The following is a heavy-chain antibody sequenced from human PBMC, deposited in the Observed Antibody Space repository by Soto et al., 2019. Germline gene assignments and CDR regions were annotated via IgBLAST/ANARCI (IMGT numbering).Heavy chain of an antibody. Sequence: QVRLVQSGGNVVQPGGSLRISCAASGFPFTSYDMHWVRQAPGKGLESVAASWNGGSNEYYAESVKGRFTISRDKSKDTLYLQLSSLRAEDTAVYYCATRVSGQTVSPPAAMPFDFWGQGPLVTVSS. D-gene: IGHD2-2*01. CDR2: SWNGGSNE. V-gene: IGHV3-33*01. J-gene: IGHJ4*02. CDR3: ATRVSGQTVSPPAAMPFDF. CDR1: GFPFTSYD.